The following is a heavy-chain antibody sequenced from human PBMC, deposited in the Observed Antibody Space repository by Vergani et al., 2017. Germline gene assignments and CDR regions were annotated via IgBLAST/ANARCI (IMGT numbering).Heavy chain of an antibody. CDR1: GFTFGDYA. D-gene: IGHD6-19*01. CDR2: IRSKAYGGTT. V-gene: IGHV3-49*03. J-gene: IGHJ4*02. Sequence: EVQLVESGGGLVQPGRSLRLSCTASGFTFGDYAMSWFRQAPGKGLEWVGFIRSKAYGGTTEYAASVKGRFTISRDDSKSIAYLQMNSLKTGDTAVYYCTRPGIVAVAGTGGVDYWGQGTLVTVSS. CDR3: TRPGIVAVAGTGGVDY.